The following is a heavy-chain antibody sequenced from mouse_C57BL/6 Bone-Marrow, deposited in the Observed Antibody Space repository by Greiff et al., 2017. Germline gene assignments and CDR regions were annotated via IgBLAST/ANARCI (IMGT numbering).Heavy chain of an antibody. CDR3: ARGGYPHYYAMDY. V-gene: IGHV5-17*01. Sequence: EVKLVESGGGLVKPGGSLKLSCAASGFTFSDYGMHWVRQAPEKGLEWVAYISSGSSTSYYADTVKGRFTISRDNAKNTLFLQMTSLRSEDTAMYYCARGGYPHYYAMDYWGQGTSVTVSS. D-gene: IGHD2-2*01. CDR1: GFTFSDYG. J-gene: IGHJ4*01. CDR2: ISSGSSTS.